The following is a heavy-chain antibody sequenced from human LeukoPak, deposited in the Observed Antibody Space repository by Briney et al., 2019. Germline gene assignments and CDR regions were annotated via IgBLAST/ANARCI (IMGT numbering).Heavy chain of an antibody. V-gene: IGHV3-30*03. J-gene: IGHJ4*02. CDR3: ARGQLRCPDY. Sequence: GGSLRLSCAASGINFDDYGMTWVRQAPGKGLEWVAVISYDGSNKYYADSVKGRFTISRDNSKNTLYLQMNSLRAEDTAVYYCARGQLRCPDYWGQGTLVTVSS. D-gene: IGHD4-17*01. CDR2: ISYDGSNK. CDR1: GINFDDYG.